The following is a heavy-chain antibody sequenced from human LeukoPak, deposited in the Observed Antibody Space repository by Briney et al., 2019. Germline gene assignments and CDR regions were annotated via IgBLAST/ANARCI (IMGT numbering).Heavy chain of an antibody. CDR1: GGSISSYY. D-gene: IGHD3-3*01. CDR3: ARGFWSGYYTGIGDS. CDR2: IYYSGST. Sequence: SETLSLTCTVSGGSISSYYWSWIRQPPGKGLEWIGYIYYSGSTNYNPSLKSRVTISVDKSKNQFSLKLSSVTAADTAVYYCARGFWSGYYTGIGDSWGQGTLVTVSP. J-gene: IGHJ4*02. V-gene: IGHV4-59*12.